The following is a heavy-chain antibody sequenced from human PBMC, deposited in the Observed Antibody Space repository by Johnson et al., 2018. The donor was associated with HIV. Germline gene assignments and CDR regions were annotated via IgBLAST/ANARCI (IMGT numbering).Heavy chain of an antibody. CDR3: ARDGEYSSSWYRAFDI. V-gene: IGHV3-9*01. J-gene: IGHJ3*02. D-gene: IGHD6-13*01. CDR1: GFTFDDYA. Sequence: VQLVESGGGVVQPGGSLRLSCAASGFTFDDYAMHWVRQAPGKGLEWVAGISWNSGSIGYADSVTGRFTISRDNAKNSLYLQMNSLRADDTAVYYCARDGEYSSSWYRAFDIWGQGTMVTVSS. CDR2: ISWNSGSI.